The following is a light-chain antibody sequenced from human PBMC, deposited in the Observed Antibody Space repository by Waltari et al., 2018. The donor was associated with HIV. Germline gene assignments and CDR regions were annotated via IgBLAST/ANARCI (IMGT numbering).Light chain of an antibody. CDR2: RVN. V-gene: IGLV1-47*01. CDR3: AAWDDSLSGVV. CDR1: RSNIGANF. Sequence: QSVLTQPPSTSGTPGQRVTISCSGNRSNIGANFVSWYQQVPGMAPKFLIYRVNERPSGVPDRVSGSKSGTSASLAISRLRAEDEADYFCAAWDDSLSGVVFGAGTKLTVL. J-gene: IGLJ3*02.